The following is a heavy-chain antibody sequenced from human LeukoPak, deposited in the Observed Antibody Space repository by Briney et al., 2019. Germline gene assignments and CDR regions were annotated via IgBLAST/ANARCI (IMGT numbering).Heavy chain of an antibody. V-gene: IGHV3-23*01. CDR2: ISNDGGGT. CDR1: GFIFNNYG. D-gene: IGHD3-22*01. Sequence: GGSLRLSCAASGFIFNNYGLIWVRQAPGKGLEWVSAISNDGGGTNYADFVKGRFTISRDNSKNTLFLQMNSLRAEDTALYYCAKGSSGYFVDLWVQGTLVTVSS. CDR3: AKGSSGYFVDL. J-gene: IGHJ5*02.